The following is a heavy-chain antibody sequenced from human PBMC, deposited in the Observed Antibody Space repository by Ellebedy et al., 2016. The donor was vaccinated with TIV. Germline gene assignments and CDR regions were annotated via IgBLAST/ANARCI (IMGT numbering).Heavy chain of an antibody. J-gene: IGHJ4*02. CDR3: ARLRDGYNYEY. V-gene: IGHV5-51*01. Sequence: GESLKISCKGSGYSFTSYWIAWVRQMPGKGLEWLGIIYPGDSDTRYSPPFQGQVTISADKSISTAYLQWSSLKASDSAIYYCARLRDGYNYEYWGQGILVTVSS. D-gene: IGHD5-24*01. CDR2: IYPGDSDT. CDR1: GYSFTSYW.